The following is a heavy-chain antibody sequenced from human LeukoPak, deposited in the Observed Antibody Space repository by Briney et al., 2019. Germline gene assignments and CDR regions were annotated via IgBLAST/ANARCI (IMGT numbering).Heavy chain of an antibody. D-gene: IGHD3-16*01. CDR3: ARGRDSASDTYSFPHDAFDL. Sequence: GGSLRLSCVASGFTFSHYDMHWVRQVVGKSLEWVSSIDTADDTSYPDSVRGRFTRSREDAKNSFYLHMNSLRAGDTAVYYCARGRDSASDTYSFPHDAFDLWGQGTMVTVSS. V-gene: IGHV3-13*01. J-gene: IGHJ3*01. CDR1: GFTFSHYD. CDR2: IDTADDT.